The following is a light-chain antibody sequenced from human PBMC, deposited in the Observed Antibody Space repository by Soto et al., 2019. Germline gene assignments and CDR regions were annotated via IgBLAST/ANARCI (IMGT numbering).Light chain of an antibody. V-gene: IGLV2-8*01. CDR2: EVT. Sequence: QSALTQPPSASGTPGQSVTISCTGTSSDVGGYNYVSWYQQHPGKAPKLIIYEVTKRPSGVPDRFSGSKSGNTASLTVSGRQAEDEADDDCITCADTAYAFGTGTKVTV. CDR1: SSDVGGYNY. J-gene: IGLJ1*01. CDR3: ITCADTAYA.